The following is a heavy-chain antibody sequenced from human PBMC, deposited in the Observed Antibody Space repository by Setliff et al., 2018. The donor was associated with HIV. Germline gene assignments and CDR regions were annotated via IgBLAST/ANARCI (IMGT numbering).Heavy chain of an antibody. CDR3: ARGSCSGCYLSDY. CDR2: INAGGDNT. Sequence: ASVQVSCKAFGYTFSTNAIHWVRQAPGQRLEWMGYINAGGDNTRYSEKFQGRVTITRDTSANTAYMELSSLRSEDTAVYYCARGSCSGCYLSDYWGLGTLVTVSS. V-gene: IGHV1-3*01. J-gene: IGHJ4*02. D-gene: IGHD6-19*01. CDR1: GYTFSTNA.